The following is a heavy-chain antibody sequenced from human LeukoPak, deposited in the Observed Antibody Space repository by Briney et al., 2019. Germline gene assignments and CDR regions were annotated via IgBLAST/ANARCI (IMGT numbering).Heavy chain of an antibody. J-gene: IGHJ4*02. D-gene: IGHD3-22*01. Sequence: PSETLSLTCTVSGGSISSYWWSWVRQPPGKGLEWIGHIFHSGSTTYNTSLQSRVTISVDTSKNQFSLNLRSVTAADTALYYCARFTHYDSGACYLDYWGQGALVTVSS. CDR3: ARFTHYDSGACYLDY. V-gene: IGHV4-59*08. CDR2: IFHSGST. CDR1: GGSISSYW.